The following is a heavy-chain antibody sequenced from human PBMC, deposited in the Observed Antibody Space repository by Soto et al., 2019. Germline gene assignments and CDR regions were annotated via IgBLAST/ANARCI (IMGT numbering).Heavy chain of an antibody. J-gene: IGHJ4*02. D-gene: IGHD3-22*01. CDR3: ARDSSGYYFRYFDC. CDR2: TYYRSQWFD. CDR1: GDSVSSNTAA. Sequence: SQTLSLTCAISGDSVSSNTAAWNWIRQSPSRGLEWLGRTYYRSQWFDDYAESLKSRISITPDTSKNQFSLQLNSVTPEDTAVYYCARDSSGYYFRYFDCWGQGTLVTVSS. V-gene: IGHV6-1*01.